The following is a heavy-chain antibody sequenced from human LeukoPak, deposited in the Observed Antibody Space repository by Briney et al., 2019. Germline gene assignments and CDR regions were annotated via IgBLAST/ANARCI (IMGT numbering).Heavy chain of an antibody. CDR1: GFTFSSYW. CDR2: IKQDGSEK. V-gene: IGHV3-7*03. J-gene: IGHJ4*02. Sequence: GGSLRLSCAASGFTFSSYWMSWVRQAPGKGLEWVANIKQDGSEKYYVDSVKGRFTISRDNSKNTLYLQVNSLRAEDTAVYYCAKAPTQYYDSSGTKGYFDYWGQGTLVAVSS. CDR3: AKAPTQYYDSSGTKGYFDY. D-gene: IGHD3-22*01.